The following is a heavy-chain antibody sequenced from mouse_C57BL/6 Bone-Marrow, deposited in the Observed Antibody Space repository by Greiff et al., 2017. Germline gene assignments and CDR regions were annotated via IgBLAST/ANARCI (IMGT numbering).Heavy chain of an antibody. Sequence: QVQLQQPGAELVKPGASVKLSCKASGYTFTSYWMHWVKQRPGQGLEWIGMIHPNSGSTNYNEKFKSKATLTVDKSSSTTYMQLSSLTSEDAASYFCARAYYGYDGAWFAYWGQGTLVTVSA. CDR3: ARAYYGYDGAWFAY. V-gene: IGHV1-64*01. CDR1: GYTFTSYW. D-gene: IGHD2-2*01. CDR2: IHPNSGST. J-gene: IGHJ3*01.